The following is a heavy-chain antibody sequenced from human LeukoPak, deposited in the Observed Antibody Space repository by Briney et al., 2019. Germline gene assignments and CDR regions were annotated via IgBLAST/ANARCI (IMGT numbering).Heavy chain of an antibody. CDR1: GFTFSSYA. D-gene: IGHD3-3*01. V-gene: IGHV3-23*01. Sequence: PGGSLRLSCAASGFTFSSYAMSWVRQAPGKGLEWVSAISGSGGSTYYADSVKGRFTISRDNSKNTLYLQMNSLRAEDTAVYYCAKPPRSGYDFWSGYPFDYWGQGSLVTVSS. CDR3: AKPPRSGYDFWSGYPFDY. CDR2: ISGSGGST. J-gene: IGHJ4*02.